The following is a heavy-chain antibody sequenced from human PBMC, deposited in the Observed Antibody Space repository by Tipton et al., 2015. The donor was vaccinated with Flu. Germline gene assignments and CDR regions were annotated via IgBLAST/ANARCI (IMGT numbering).Heavy chain of an antibody. CDR1: GGSISSSSYY. D-gene: IGHD1-26*01. J-gene: IGHJ5*02. Sequence: TLSLTCTVSGGSISSSSYYWGWIRQPPGKGLEWIGSIYHSGSTYYNPSLKSRVTMSVDTSKNQFSLKLSSVTAADTAVYYCARVLQWELRRGWFDPWGQGTLVTVSS. CDR3: ARVLQWELRRGWFDP. CDR2: IYHSGST. V-gene: IGHV4-39*07.